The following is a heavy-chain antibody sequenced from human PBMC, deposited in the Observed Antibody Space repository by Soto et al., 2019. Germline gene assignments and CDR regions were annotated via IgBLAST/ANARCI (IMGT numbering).Heavy chain of an antibody. D-gene: IGHD3-10*01. CDR3: ARGSKDSYPGRRIFDS. J-gene: IGHJ4*02. CDR1: RIPFGCXA. Sequence: LXLXCVASRIPFGCXAMSWVSQAPGEGLEWVSTITDTGGDAKYAYYVRGLFTISRENSKKTLYLQMSSLRADDSAVYFWARGSKDSYPGRRIFDSWGRGTLVTVSS. V-gene: IGHV3-23*01. CDR2: ITDTGGDA.